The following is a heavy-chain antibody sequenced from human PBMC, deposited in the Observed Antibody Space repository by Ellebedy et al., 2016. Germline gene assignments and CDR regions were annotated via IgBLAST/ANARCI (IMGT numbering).Heavy chain of an antibody. V-gene: IGHV3-48*04. J-gene: IGHJ1*01. D-gene: IGHD2-2*01. CDR1: GFTLTNYN. CDR2: INSGSEAI. Sequence: GGSLRLXCAASGFTLTNYNMNWVRQAPGKGLEWISYINSGSEAIHYADSVKGRFTISRDNTRNLLFLQMNSLSAEDSATYYCTRGVIPAAICPPSGYWGQGTLVTVST. CDR3: TRGVIPAAICPPSGY.